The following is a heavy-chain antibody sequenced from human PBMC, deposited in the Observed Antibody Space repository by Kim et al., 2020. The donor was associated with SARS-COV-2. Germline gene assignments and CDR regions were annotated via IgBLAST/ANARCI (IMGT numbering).Heavy chain of an antibody. CDR2: ST. CDR3: ARRPDAFDI. Sequence: STCHAPSLKSRVTTSVDTSKNQFSLKLSSVTPADTAVYYCARRPDAFDIWGQGTMVTVSS. J-gene: IGHJ3*02. V-gene: IGHV4-39*01.